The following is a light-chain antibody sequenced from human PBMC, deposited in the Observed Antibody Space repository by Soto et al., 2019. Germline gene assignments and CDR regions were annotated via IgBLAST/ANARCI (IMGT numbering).Light chain of an antibody. CDR3: QAYDYSLTASV. V-gene: IGLV1-51*01. J-gene: IGLJ3*02. CDR2: DNN. CDR1: SFNIGNNY. Sequence: QSVLTQPPSVSATPGQKVTISCSGSSFNIGNNYVSWYQQLPGTAPKLLIYDNNKRPSGIPDRFSGSKSVTSATLDITGLQTGDEADYYCQAYDYSLTASVFGGGTKLTVL.